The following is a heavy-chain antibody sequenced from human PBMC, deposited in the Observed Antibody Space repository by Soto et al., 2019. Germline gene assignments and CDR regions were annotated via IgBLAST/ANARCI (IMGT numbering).Heavy chain of an antibody. CDR1: CGSISRGGYY. Sequence: PSETLSLTCTVSCGSISRGGYYWSWIRQHPGKGLEWIGYIYYSGSTYYNPSLKSRVTISVDTSKNQFSLKLSSVTAADTAVYYCAREGGSCSAGSCYHDAFDICGKGTMVTVSS. J-gene: IGHJ3*02. CDR3: AREGGSCSAGSCYHDAFDI. D-gene: IGHD2-15*01. CDR2: IYYSGST. V-gene: IGHV4-31*03.